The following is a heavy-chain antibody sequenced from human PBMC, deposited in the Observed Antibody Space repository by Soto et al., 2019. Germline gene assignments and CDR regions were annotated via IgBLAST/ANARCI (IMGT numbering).Heavy chain of an antibody. CDR1: GGTFSSYT. CDR3: AVPGGYNWNFDY. V-gene: IGHV1-69*02. D-gene: IGHD1-20*01. CDR2: IIPILGIA. Sequence: ASVKVSCKASGGTFSSYTISWVRQAPGQGLEWMGRIIPILGIANYAQKFQGRVTITADKSTSTAYMELSSLRSEDTAVYYCAVPGGYNWNFDYWGQGTLVTVSS. J-gene: IGHJ4*02.